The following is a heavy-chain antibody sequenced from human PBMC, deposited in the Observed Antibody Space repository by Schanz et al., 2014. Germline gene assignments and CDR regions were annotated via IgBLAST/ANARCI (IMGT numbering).Heavy chain of an antibody. Sequence: QVQLVQSGAEVKQPGASVKVSCKASGYTFTSYGITWVRQAPGQGLEWMGWISAYNGHTTYAQKCQGRVTMTTDTATSTAYMELRSLIADDTAVYYCVRDAGWAFGDYHGMDVWGQGTSVTGSS. CDR1: GYTFTSYG. CDR2: ISAYNGHT. V-gene: IGHV1-18*01. CDR3: VRDAGWAFGDYHGMDV. J-gene: IGHJ6*02. D-gene: IGHD3-10*01.